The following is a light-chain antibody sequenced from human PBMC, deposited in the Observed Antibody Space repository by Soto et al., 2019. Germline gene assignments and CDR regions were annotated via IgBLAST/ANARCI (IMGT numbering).Light chain of an antibody. V-gene: IGKV3-15*01. J-gene: IGKJ1*01. CDR3: QQYHNLWP. CDR1: QTIYSN. CDR2: RAS. Sequence: VGMSHSPATLSVSKRERATLSFRAGQTIYSNVAWYLQRPGQAPRLLIYRASTRATGVPARFSGSGSGTEFTLTISSLQSEDFALYYCQQYHNLWPFGQGTKVDI.